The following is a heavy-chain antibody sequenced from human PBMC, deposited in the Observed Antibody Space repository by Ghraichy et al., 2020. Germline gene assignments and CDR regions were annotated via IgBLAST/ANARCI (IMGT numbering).Heavy chain of an antibody. J-gene: IGHJ6*02. CDR3: ARGGKEKRYSSGWYDRSLHYYYYGMDV. Sequence: SETLSLTCAVYGGSFSGYYWSWIRQPPGKGLEWIGEINHSGSTNYNPSLKSRVTISVDTSKNQFSLKLSSVTAADTAVYYCARGGKEKRYSSGWYDRSLHYYYYGMDVWGQGTTVTVSS. CDR2: INHSGST. D-gene: IGHD6-19*01. V-gene: IGHV4-34*01. CDR1: GGSFSGYY.